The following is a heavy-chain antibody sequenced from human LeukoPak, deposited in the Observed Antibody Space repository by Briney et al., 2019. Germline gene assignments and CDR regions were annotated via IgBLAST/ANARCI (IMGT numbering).Heavy chain of an antibody. CDR1: GFSFSGYA. CDR2: VSDSGVNT. Sequence: GGSLRLSCAASGFSFSGYAMSWVRQAPGKGLDWVSGVSDSGVNTYYADSVKGRFTISRDNSKNTLNLQMDSLRAEDTAVYYCAKDREKSYSSSWYYFDYWGQGTLVTVSS. D-gene: IGHD6-13*01. V-gene: IGHV3-23*01. CDR3: AKDREKSYSSSWYYFDY. J-gene: IGHJ4*02.